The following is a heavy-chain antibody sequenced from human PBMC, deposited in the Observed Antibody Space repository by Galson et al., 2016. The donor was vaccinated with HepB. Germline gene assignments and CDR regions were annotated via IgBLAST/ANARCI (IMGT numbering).Heavy chain of an antibody. CDR1: GFTVSSDY. CDR3: ATVGGTTYGLRSDAFDI. Sequence: SLRLSCATSGFTVSSDYMTWVRQAPGKGLEWVSLIYIGGNTYYGDSVKGRFTVSRDNSKNTLYLQMNYLRAEDTAVYYCATVGGTTYGLRSDAFDIWGQGTMVTVSS. J-gene: IGHJ3*02. D-gene: IGHD1-14*01. CDR2: IYIGGNT. V-gene: IGHV3-53*01.